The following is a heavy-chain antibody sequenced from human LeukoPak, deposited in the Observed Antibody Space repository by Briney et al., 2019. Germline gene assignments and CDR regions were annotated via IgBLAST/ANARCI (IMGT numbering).Heavy chain of an antibody. V-gene: IGHV3-30*02. CDR2: IRYDGSEK. CDR1: GFTFRDYG. J-gene: IGHJ4*02. Sequence: GGSLRLSCGASGFTFRDYGMHWIRQAPGKGLEWVVFIRYDGSEKYYADSVQGRFTISRDNSKNTLSVQLNSLRVEDTAVYFCAKGRDYFLDHWGQGTLVTVSS. CDR3: AKGRDYFLDH. D-gene: IGHD3-22*01.